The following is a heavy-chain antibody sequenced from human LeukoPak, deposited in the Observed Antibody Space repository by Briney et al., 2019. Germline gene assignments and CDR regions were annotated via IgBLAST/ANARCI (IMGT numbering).Heavy chain of an antibody. Sequence: SVKVSCKASGGTFSSITINWVRQAPGQGLEWMGGIIPIFGRVNYAQKFQGRVTITADDSTSTAYMELSSLRSEDTAVYYCARDNSVGDNAWWFDSWGQGTLVTVSS. CDR1: GGTFSSIT. D-gene: IGHD1-26*01. CDR3: ARDNSVGDNAWWFDS. V-gene: IGHV1-69*13. J-gene: IGHJ5*01. CDR2: IIPIFGRV.